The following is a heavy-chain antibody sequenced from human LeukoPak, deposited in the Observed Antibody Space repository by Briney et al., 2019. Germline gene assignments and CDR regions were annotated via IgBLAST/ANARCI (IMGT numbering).Heavy chain of an antibody. Sequence: SETLSLTCSVSGGSISIYYWSWIRQPPGKGLEWIGYIYYSGTTKYNPSLKSRVTISVDTSKNQFSLKLSSVTAADTAVYFCAREDVGYCSSTNCDNWFDPWGQGTLVTVSS. V-gene: IGHV4-59*01. D-gene: IGHD2-2*01. CDR1: GGSISIYY. J-gene: IGHJ5*02. CDR3: AREDVGYCSSTNCDNWFDP. CDR2: IYYSGTT.